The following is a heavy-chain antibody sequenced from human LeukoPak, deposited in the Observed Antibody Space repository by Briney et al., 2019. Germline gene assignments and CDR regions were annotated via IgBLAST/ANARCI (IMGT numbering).Heavy chain of an antibody. D-gene: IGHD5-12*01. CDR2: ISAYNGYT. CDR1: GYTFTSYG. Sequence: ASVKVSCKASGYTFTSYGISWVRQAPGQGLEWMGWISAYNGYTNYAQKLQGRVTMTTDTSTSTAYMELRSLRSDDTAVYYCAREATYSGYDRLDYWGQGTLVTVSS. J-gene: IGHJ4*02. V-gene: IGHV1-18*04. CDR3: AREATYSGYDRLDY.